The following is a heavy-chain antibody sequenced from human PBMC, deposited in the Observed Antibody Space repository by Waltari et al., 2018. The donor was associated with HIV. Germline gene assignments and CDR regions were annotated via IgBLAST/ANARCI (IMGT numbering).Heavy chain of an antibody. V-gene: IGHV4-31*03. D-gene: IGHD2-15*01. CDR1: GGSISSGGYY. J-gene: IGHJ5*02. CDR2: IYYSGST. Sequence: QVQLQESGPGLVKPSQTLSLTCTVSGGSISSGGYYWSWIRQHPAKGLEWIGYIYYSGSTYYNPSLKSRVTISVDTSKNQFSLKLSSVTAADTAVYYCARSEGNCSGGNCYSGWDWFDPWGQGTLVTVSS. CDR3: ARSEGNCSGGNCYSGWDWFDP.